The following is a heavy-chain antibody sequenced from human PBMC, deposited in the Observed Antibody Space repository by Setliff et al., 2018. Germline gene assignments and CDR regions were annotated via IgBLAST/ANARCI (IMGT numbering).Heavy chain of an antibody. V-gene: IGHV4-38-2*02. CDR3: ARVAQYSSSSFYYYYYGMDV. D-gene: IGHD6-6*01. CDR2: IYHSGST. J-gene: IGHJ6*02. CDR1: GYSISSGYY. Sequence: SETLSLTCTVSGYSISSGYYWGWIRQPPGKGLEWIGSIYHSGSTYYNPSLKSRVTISVDTSKNQFSLKLSSVTAADTAVYYCARVAQYSSSSFYYYYYGMDVWGQGTTVTVSS.